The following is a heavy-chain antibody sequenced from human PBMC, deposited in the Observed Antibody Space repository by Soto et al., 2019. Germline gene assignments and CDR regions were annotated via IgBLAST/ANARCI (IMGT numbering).Heavy chain of an antibody. CDR2: IIPILGIA. J-gene: IGHJ3*02. CDR1: GGTFSSYT. Sequence: QVQLVQSGAEVKKPGSSVKVSCKASGGTFSSYTISWVRQAPGQGLEWMGRIIPILGIANYAQKFQGRVTITADKSTSTAYMELSSLRSEDTAVYYCASGLAAASVEAFDIWGQGTMVTVSS. CDR3: ASGLAAASVEAFDI. V-gene: IGHV1-69*02. D-gene: IGHD6-13*01.